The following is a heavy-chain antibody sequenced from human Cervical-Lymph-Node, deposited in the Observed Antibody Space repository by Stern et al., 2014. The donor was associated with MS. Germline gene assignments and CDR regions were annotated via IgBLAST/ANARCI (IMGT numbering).Heavy chain of an antibody. Sequence: VQLEESGPGLVKPSETLSLTCTVSGGSISNHHWSWIRQPPGKGLEWIGIIYYSGGTNYNPSLKSRVTISLDTSKNQLSLKLSSVTAADTAVYYCARSRVPGAVSPFDYWGQGTLVTVSS. V-gene: IGHV4-59*11. CDR1: GGSISNHH. J-gene: IGHJ4*02. D-gene: IGHD2-2*01. CDR3: ARSRVPGAVSPFDY. CDR2: IYYSGGT.